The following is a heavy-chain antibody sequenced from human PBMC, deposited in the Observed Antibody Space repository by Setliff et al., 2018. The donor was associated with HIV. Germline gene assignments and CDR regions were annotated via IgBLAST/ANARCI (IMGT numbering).Heavy chain of an antibody. Sequence: SETLSLPCSVSGGYISYGGYYWGWIRQHPREGLEWIGYIYYNGNTYYNPSLRSRMTISVDTSKNHFSLKLNSATAADTAVYYCARFSPNPPDDTAVYYCAKGVKWLDPWGQGTLVTVSS. CDR3: ARFSPNPPDDTAVYYCAKGVKWLDP. J-gene: IGHJ5*02. V-gene: IGHV4-31*03. CDR1: GGYISYGGYY. CDR2: IYYNGNT. D-gene: IGHD1-26*01.